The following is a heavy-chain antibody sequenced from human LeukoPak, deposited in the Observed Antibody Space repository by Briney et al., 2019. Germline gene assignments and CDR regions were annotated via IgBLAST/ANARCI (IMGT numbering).Heavy chain of an antibody. CDR3: ASEFPYDSSGYLDY. CDR2: IWYDGSNK. D-gene: IGHD3-22*01. Sequence: GGSLRLSCAASGFTFSSYGMHWVRQAPGKGLEWVAVIWYDGSNKYYADSVKGRFTISRDNSKNTLYLQMNSLRAEDTAVYYCASEFPYDSSGYLDYWGQGTLVTVSS. J-gene: IGHJ4*02. CDR1: GFTFSSYG. V-gene: IGHV3-33*01.